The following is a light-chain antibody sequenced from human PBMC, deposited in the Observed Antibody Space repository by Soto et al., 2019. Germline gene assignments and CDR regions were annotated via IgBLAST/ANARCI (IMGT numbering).Light chain of an antibody. CDR1: QSVSNNY. CDR2: DAY. V-gene: IGKV3-20*01. CDR3: QQYGTSPGT. Sequence: EIVLTQSPGTLSLSPGERATLSCRASQSVSNNYLAWYQQKPGQAPRLLIYDAYNRATGIPPRFSGSGSGTDFTLTISSLEPEDSAVYYCQQYGTSPGTFGQGTKVDIK. J-gene: IGKJ2*01.